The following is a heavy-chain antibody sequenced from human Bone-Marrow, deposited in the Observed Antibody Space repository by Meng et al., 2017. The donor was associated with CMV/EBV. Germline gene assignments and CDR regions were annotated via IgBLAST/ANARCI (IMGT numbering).Heavy chain of an antibody. CDR3: ARGLREYQLLSL. V-gene: IGHV3-30-3*01. J-gene: IGHJ4*02. CDR1: GLTFSSYA. D-gene: IGHD2-2*01. CDR2: ISYDGSKK. Sequence: GGSLRLSCAASGLTFSSYAMYWVRQAPGKGPEWVAVISYDGSKKDYADSVKGRFTISRDNAKNSLYLQMNSLRAEDTAVYYRARGLREYQLLSLWGQGTLVTVSS.